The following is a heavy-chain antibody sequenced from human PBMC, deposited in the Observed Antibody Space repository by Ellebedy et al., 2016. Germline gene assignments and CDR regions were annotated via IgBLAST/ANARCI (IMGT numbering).Heavy chain of an antibody. CDR2: IYYSGST. CDR1: GGSISPYY. D-gene: IGHD6-19*01. CDR3: AKQLTAYSSGWSADRSLNFDS. V-gene: IGHV4-59*08. J-gene: IGHJ4*02. Sequence: SETLSLTCAVSGGSISPYYWSWIRQPPGKGLEWIGYIYYSGSTNYNPSLKSRVAISVDTSKNQFSLKLTSVTAADTAVYYCAKQLTAYSSGWSADRSLNFDSWGQGTLVAVSS.